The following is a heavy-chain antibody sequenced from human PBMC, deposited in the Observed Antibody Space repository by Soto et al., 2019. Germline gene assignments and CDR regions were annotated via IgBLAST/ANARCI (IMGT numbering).Heavy chain of an antibody. Sequence: QVQLVESGGRLVRPGGSLRLSCAAPGFTFSDYYMSWIRQAPGKGLEWLSYISSNGEYKTYAASVKGRYTISRDNAKNSLYLQINNLRAEDTAIYYCARDEAESQLGGYFDYWGQGTLVTVS. V-gene: IGHV3-11*05. CDR3: ARDEAESQLGGYFDY. D-gene: IGHD2-2*01. CDR2: ISSNGEYK. J-gene: IGHJ4*02. CDR1: GFTFSDYY.